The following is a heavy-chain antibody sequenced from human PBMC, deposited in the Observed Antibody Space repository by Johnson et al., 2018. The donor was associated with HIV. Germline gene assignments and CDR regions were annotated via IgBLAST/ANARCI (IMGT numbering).Heavy chain of an antibody. V-gene: IGHV3-30-3*01. CDR1: GFTFSSYA. J-gene: IGHJ3*02. Sequence: QVQLVESGGGVVQPGRSLRLSCAASGFTFSSYAMHWVRQAPGKGLEWVAVISYDGSNKYYADSVQGRITISRDNSKNTLYLQMNSLRAEDTAVYYCARSPTILQQDDAFDIWGQGTMVTVSS. CDR2: ISYDGSNK. CDR3: ARSPTILQQDDAFDI. D-gene: IGHD4/OR15-4a*01.